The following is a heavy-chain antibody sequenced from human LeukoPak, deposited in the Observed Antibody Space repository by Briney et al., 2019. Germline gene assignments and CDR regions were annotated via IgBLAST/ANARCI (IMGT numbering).Heavy chain of an antibody. D-gene: IGHD3-3*01. V-gene: IGHV4-39*01. CDR2: IYYSGST. Sequence: PSETLSLTCTVSGGSISSSSYYWGWIRQPPGKGLEWIGSIYYSGSTYYNPSLKSRVTISVDTSKNQFSQKLSSVTAADTAVYYCARLVVGVVSNWFDPWGQGTLVTVSS. CDR3: ARLVVGVVSNWFDP. CDR1: GGSISSSSYY. J-gene: IGHJ5*02.